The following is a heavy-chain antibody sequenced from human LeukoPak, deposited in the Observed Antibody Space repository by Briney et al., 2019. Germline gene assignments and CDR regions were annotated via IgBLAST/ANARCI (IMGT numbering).Heavy chain of an antibody. V-gene: IGHV4-39*02. Sequence: SETLSLTCTVSGDSINSGSYHWGWIRQPPGKGLEWIGSIQHSGNTYYNPSLKSRVTISVDTSKNQFSLRLSSVTAADTSVYYCARERDYYDSSGDNWFDPWGQGTLVTVPS. J-gene: IGHJ5*02. CDR2: IQHSGNT. D-gene: IGHD3-22*01. CDR3: ARERDYYDSSGDNWFDP. CDR1: GDSINSGSYH.